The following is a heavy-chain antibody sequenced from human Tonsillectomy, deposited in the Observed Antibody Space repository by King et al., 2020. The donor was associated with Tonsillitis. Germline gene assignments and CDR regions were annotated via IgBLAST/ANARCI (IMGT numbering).Heavy chain of an antibody. CDR2: IYVSGNT. CDR1: GGSISSYY. D-gene: IGHD3-10*01. Sequence: QLQESGPGLVKPSETLSLTCTVSGGSISSYYWNWIRQPAGKGLEWIGRIYVSGNTNYNPSLKLRVIMSVDTSKNQFSLKLSSVTAADTAVYYCASGVRGVMQFDYWGQGTLVTVSS. CDR3: ASGVRGVMQFDY. J-gene: IGHJ4*02. V-gene: IGHV4-4*07.